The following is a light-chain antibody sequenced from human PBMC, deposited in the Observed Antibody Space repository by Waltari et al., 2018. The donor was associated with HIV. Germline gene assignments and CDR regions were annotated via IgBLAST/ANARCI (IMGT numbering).Light chain of an antibody. Sequence: SVLTQPPSASGTPGQRVTISCSGSSSNIGVTYVYWYQQLPGTTPKLLIQRNNPRPSGVPDRFSGSKSGTSASLAISGLRCEDEADYYCASWDDSLSGLVFGGGTKLTVL. CDR2: RNN. CDR1: SSNIGVTY. CDR3: ASWDDSLSGLV. V-gene: IGLV1-47*01. J-gene: IGLJ2*01.